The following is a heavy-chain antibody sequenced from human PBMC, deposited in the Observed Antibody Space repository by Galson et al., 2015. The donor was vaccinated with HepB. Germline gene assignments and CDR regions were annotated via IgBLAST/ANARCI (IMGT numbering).Heavy chain of an antibody. V-gene: IGHV3-48*04. D-gene: IGHD4/OR15-4a*01. CDR3: STTKFGSGAYWTVEI. J-gene: IGHJ3*02. CDR2: ISTNGATI. Sequence: SLRLSCAASDSTFNTYTMNWVRQTPGKGLQWVSYISTNGATIHYADSVKGRFTIARDNAKNTMWPQMNSLRAEDTAVYYCSTTKFGSGAYWTVEIWGQGTLVTVSS. CDR1: DSTFNTYT.